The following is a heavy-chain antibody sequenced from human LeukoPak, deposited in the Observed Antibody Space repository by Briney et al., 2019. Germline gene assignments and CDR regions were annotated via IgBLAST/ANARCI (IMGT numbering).Heavy chain of an antibody. CDR3: AKRESEMATIIGYFDY. CDR2: ISYDGSNK. Sequence: PGGSLRLSCAASGFTFSSYGMHWVRQAPGKGLEWVAVISYDGSNKYYADSVKGRFTISRDNSKNTLYLQMNSLRAEDTAVYYCAKRESEMATIIGYFDYWGQGTLVTVSS. V-gene: IGHV3-30*18. CDR1: GFTFSSYG. D-gene: IGHD5-24*01. J-gene: IGHJ4*02.